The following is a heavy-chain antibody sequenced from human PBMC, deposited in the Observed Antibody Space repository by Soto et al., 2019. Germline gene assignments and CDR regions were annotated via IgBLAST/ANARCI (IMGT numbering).Heavy chain of an antibody. J-gene: IGHJ6*02. Sequence: ASVKVSCKASGYTFTGYYMHWVRQAPGQGLEWMGRINPNSGGTNYAQKFQGWVTMTRDTSISTAYVELSRLRSDDTAVYYCARDRGGTSNYYYYYYGMDVWGQGTTVTVSS. D-gene: IGHD3-10*01. V-gene: IGHV1-2*04. CDR3: ARDRGGTSNYYYYYYGMDV. CDR1: GYTFTGYY. CDR2: INPNSGGT.